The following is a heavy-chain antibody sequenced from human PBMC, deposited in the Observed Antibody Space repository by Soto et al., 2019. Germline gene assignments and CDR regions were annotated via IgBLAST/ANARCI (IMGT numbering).Heavy chain of an antibody. Sequence: QVQLVESGGGVVQPGKSLRLSCAASGFTFSTYGMHWVRQAPGKGLEWVAVIWYDGSNKYHGDSLKGRFTISRDNSKNTVYLQINNLRAEDTAVYYCGRDGALGDTAVVDSWGQGTLVTVS. D-gene: IGHD5-18*01. CDR1: GFTFSTYG. CDR3: GRDGALGDTAVVDS. V-gene: IGHV3-33*01. CDR2: IWYDGSNK. J-gene: IGHJ4*02.